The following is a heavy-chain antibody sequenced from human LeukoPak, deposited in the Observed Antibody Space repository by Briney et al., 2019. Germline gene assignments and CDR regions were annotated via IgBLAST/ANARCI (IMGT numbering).Heavy chain of an antibody. CDR1: GGTFSSYA. CDR2: IIPIFGTA. CDR3: ASTSARYSGYDDAFDI. D-gene: IGHD5-12*01. J-gene: IGHJ3*02. Sequence: AASVKVSCKASGGTFSSYAISWVRQAPGQGLEWMGGIIPIFGTANYARKFQGRVTITTDESTSTAYMELSSLRSEDTAVYYCASTSARYSGYDDAFDIWGQGTMVTVSS. V-gene: IGHV1-69*05.